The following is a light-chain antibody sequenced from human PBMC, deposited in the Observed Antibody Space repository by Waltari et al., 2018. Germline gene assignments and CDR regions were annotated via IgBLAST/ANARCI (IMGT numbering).Light chain of an antibody. V-gene: IGKV3-11*01. CDR1: QSVSTN. CDR3: QQRISWLGWT. J-gene: IGKJ1*01. Sequence: EIVLTQSPATLSLSPGERATLSCRASQSVSTNLAWYQQKPGQVPRLLIYGASNRATVLPARFSGSGSGTDFAHTSSSLEPEDFAVYYCQQRISWLGWTFGQGTKVEIK. CDR2: GAS.